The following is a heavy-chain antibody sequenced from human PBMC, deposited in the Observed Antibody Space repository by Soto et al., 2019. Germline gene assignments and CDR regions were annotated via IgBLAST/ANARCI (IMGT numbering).Heavy chain of an antibody. CDR2: IYHSGST. J-gene: IGHJ4*02. CDR3: ARVGYTSGHYFDY. Sequence: SETLSLTCAVSGGSISSSNWWSWVRQPPGKGLEWIGEIYHSGSTYYNMSLKSRVTISVDKSNNQFSLKLTSMTAADSAVYYCARVGYTSGHYFDYWGQGTLLTVSS. CDR1: GGSISSSNW. D-gene: IGHD5-18*01. V-gene: IGHV4-4*02.